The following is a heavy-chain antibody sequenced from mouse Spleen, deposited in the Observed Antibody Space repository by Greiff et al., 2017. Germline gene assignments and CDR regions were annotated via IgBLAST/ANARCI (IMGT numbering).Heavy chain of an antibody. CDR3: ARNGYGNYDYAMDY. V-gene: IGHV1-76*01. CDR1: GYTFTDYY. J-gene: IGHJ4*01. D-gene: IGHD2-10*02. CDR2: IYPGSGNT. Sequence: QVQLKESGAELVRPGASVKLSCKASGYTFTDYYINWVKQRPGQGLEWIARIYPGSGNTYYNEKFKGKATLTAEKSSSTAYMQLSSLTSEDSAVYFCARNGYGNYDYAMDYWGQGTSVTVSS.